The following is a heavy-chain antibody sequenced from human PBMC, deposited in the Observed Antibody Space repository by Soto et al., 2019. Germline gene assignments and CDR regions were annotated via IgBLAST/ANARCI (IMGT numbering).Heavy chain of an antibody. V-gene: IGHV4-30-4*01. D-gene: IGHD1-20*01. CDR1: GGSISSGDDF. CDR3: ARDRAKWKDYYYYGMDV. CDR2: IYYSGST. Sequence: QVQLQESGPGLVKPSQTLSLTCTVSGGSISSGDDFWTWIRQPPGKGLEWIGYIYYSGSTYYKPSIKSRLTMSVETSKNQFSLKLSSVTAADTAVYYCARDRAKWKDYYYYGMDVWGQGTTVTVSS. J-gene: IGHJ6*02.